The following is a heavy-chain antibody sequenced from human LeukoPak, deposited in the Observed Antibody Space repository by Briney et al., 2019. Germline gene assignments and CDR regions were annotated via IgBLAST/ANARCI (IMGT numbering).Heavy chain of an antibody. V-gene: IGHV1-18*01. Sequence: GASVKVSCKASGYTFTNYGITWVRQAPGQGLGLMGRISSYNGNTKYAQKLQGRVTMTTDTSTSTAYMELSSLRSEDTAVYYCARSHDYGDQSPGYWGQGTLVTVSS. D-gene: IGHD4-17*01. J-gene: IGHJ4*02. CDR3: ARSHDYGDQSPGY. CDR2: ISSYNGNT. CDR1: GYTFTNYG.